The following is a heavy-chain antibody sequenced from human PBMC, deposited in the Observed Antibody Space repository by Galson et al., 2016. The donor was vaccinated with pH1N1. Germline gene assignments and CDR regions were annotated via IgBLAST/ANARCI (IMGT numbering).Heavy chain of an antibody. Sequence: SLRLSCAASGSNSDYNMNWVRLAPGKGLEWVSSISGSGGRKHYADSVQGRFIISRDNSKNTVYLQMNSLRAGDTALYFCAKGGYGDSGLDVFDIWDQGTMVIVSS. D-gene: IGHD4-17*01. CDR2: ISGSGGRK. CDR1: GSNSDYN. V-gene: IGHV3-23*01. J-gene: IGHJ3*02. CDR3: AKGGYGDSGLDVFDI.